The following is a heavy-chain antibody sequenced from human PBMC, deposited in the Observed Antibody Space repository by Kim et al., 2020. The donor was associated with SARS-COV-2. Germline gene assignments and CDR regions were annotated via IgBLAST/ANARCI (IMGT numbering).Heavy chain of an antibody. Sequence: TQYNPSLNSRVTISVDTSRNQFSLRLISVTAADTAVYYCAREGYTYGFDYWGQGTLVTVSS. CDR2: T. CDR3: AREGYTYGFDY. V-gene: IGHV4-59*01. J-gene: IGHJ4*02. D-gene: IGHD5-18*01.